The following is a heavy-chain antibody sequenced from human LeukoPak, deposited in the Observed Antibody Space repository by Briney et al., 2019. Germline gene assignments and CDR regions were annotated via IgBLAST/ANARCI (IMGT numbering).Heavy chain of an antibody. CDR1: GFTFSSYA. CDR2: ISYDGSNK. J-gene: IGHJ4*02. CDR3: ARDWSSTY. D-gene: IGHD6-13*01. Sequence: GRSLRLSCAASGFTFSSYAMHGDRQAPGKVLEWVAVISYDGSNKYYADSVKGRFTISRDNSKNTLYLQMNSLRAEATAVYYCARDWSSTYWGQGTLVTVSS. V-gene: IGHV3-30*04.